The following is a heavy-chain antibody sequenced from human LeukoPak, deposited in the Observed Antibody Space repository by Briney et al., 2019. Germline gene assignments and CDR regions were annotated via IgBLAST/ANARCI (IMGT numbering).Heavy chain of an antibody. CDR2: LYSGSST. Sequence: GGSLRLSCAASGFTVSTNYMNWVRQAPGKGLEWVSILYSGSSTYYTDSVEGRFIVSRDSSKNTLSLQMNDLRAEDTAVYYCARVGDHFHWYLDLWGRGTLVTVSS. CDR3: ARVGDHFHWYLDL. CDR1: GFTVSTNY. V-gene: IGHV3-53*01. D-gene: IGHD3-3*02. J-gene: IGHJ2*01.